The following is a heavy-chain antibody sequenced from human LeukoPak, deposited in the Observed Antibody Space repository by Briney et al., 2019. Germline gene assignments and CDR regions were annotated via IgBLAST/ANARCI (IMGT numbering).Heavy chain of an antibody. CDR1: GFTFSSYD. J-gene: IGHJ3*02. D-gene: IGHD3-10*01. V-gene: IGHV3-48*01. CDR2: IISNSSTI. Sequence: GGSLRLSCAASGFTFSSYDMNWVRQAPGKGLEWISYIISNSSTIYYADSVKGRFTISRDNSKNTLYLQMNSLRAEDTAVYYCAKDEITMVRGVISGAFDIWGQGTMVTVSS. CDR3: AKDEITMVRGVISGAFDI.